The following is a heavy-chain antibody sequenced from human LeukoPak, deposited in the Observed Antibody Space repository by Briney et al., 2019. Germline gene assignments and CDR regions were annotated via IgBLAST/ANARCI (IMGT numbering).Heavy chain of an antibody. CDR3: AREVGPFDY. V-gene: IGHV3-48*04. D-gene: IGHD2-2*01. CDR2: ISSSSSTI. CDR1: GFTVSSNY. Sequence: GGSLRLSCAASGFTVSSNYMSWVRQAPGKGLEWVSYISSSSSTIYYADSVKGRFTISRDNAKNSLYLQMNSLRAEDTAVYYCAREVGPFDYWGQGTLVTVSS. J-gene: IGHJ4*02.